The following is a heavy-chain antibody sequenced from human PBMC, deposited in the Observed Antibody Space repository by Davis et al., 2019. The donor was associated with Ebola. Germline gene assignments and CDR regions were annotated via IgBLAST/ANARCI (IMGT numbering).Heavy chain of an antibody. Sequence: GSLRLSCTVSGGSISSSSYYWGWIRQPPGKGLEWIGSIYYSGSTYYNPSLKSRVTISVDTSKNQFSLKLSSVTAADTAVYYCARDWSIAVAGYYGMDVWGQGTTVTVSS. CDR1: GGSISSSSYY. CDR2: IYYSGST. CDR3: ARDWSIAVAGYYGMDV. V-gene: IGHV4-39*02. J-gene: IGHJ6*02. D-gene: IGHD6-19*01.